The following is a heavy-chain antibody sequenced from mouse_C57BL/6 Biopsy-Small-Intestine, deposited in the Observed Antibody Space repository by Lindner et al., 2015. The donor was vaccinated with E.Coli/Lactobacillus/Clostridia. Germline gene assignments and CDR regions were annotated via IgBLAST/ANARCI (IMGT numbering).Heavy chain of an antibody. J-gene: IGHJ4*01. Sequence: VQLQESGPGLVAPSQSLSITCTVSGFTLTSYGVSWVRQPPGEGLEWLGVIWGDGGTHYHSALISRLSISKDNSKSQVFLKLNSLQTDDTATYYRAREVLPMDYWGQGTSVTVSS. V-gene: IGHV2-3*01. D-gene: IGHD1-1*01. CDR2: IWGDGGT. CDR1: GFTLTSYG. CDR3: AREVLPMDY.